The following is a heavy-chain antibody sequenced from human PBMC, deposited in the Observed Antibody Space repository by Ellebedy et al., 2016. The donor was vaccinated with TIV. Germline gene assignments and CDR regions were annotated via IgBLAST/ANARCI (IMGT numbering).Heavy chain of an antibody. V-gene: IGHV3-30*03. D-gene: IGHD3-16*01. Sequence: GESLKISCAASGFTFSSYGMHWVRQAPGKGLEWVAGISYDGSNKYYADSVKGLFTISRDNSKNTLNLQMNSLRAEDTAVYYRAREWGWGDAFDIWGQGTMVTVSS. CDR2: ISYDGSNK. CDR1: GFTFSSYG. CDR3: AREWGWGDAFDI. J-gene: IGHJ3*02.